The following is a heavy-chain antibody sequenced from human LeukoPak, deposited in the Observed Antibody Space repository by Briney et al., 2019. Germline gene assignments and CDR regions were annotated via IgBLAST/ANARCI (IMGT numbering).Heavy chain of an antibody. CDR2: IRYDGSNK. CDR1: GFIFSKYW. V-gene: IGHV3-30*02. D-gene: IGHD1-26*01. J-gene: IGHJ4*02. CDR3: AKVGDSGSYYEYYFDY. Sequence: GGSLRLSCAASGFIFSKYWMTWVRQAPGKGLEWVAFIRYDGSNKYYADSVKGRFTISRDNSKNTLYLQMNSLRAEDTAAYYCAKVGDSGSYYEYYFDYWGQGTLVTVSS.